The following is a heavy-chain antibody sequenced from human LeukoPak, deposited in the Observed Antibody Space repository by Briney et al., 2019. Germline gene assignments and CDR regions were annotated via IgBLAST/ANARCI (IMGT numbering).Heavy chain of an antibody. D-gene: IGHD3-10*01. CDR3: ARDARKYYYGSGSYYNVPWFDP. Sequence: SETLSLTCTVSGYSISSGYYWGWIRQPPGKGLEWIGSIYHSGSTYYNPSLKSRVTISVDTSKNQFSLKLSSVTAADTAVYYCARDARKYYYGSGSYYNVPWFDPWGQGTLVTVSS. CDR1: GYSISSGYY. J-gene: IGHJ5*02. CDR2: IYHSGST. V-gene: IGHV4-38-2*02.